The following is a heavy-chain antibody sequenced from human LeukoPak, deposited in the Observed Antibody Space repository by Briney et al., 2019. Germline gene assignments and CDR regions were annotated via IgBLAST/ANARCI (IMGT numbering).Heavy chain of an antibody. Sequence: GASVKVSCKASGGTFSSYAISWVRQAPGQGLEWMGRIIPILGIANYAQKFQGRVTITADKSTSTAYMELSSLRSEDTAVYYCATVITFGGLDVFDIWGQGTMVTVSS. V-gene: IGHV1-69*04. CDR2: IIPILGIA. D-gene: IGHD3-16*01. J-gene: IGHJ3*02. CDR3: ATVITFGGLDVFDI. CDR1: GGTFSSYA.